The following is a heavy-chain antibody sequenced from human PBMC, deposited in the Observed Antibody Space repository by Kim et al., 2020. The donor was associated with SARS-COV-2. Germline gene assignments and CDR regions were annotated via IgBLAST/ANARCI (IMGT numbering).Heavy chain of an antibody. CDR1: GFTFSSYS. D-gene: IGHD6-6*01. Sequence: GGSLRLSCAASGFTFSSYSMNWVRQAPGKGLEWVSSISSSSSYIYYADSVKGRFTISRDNAKNSLYLQMNSLRAEDTAVYYCARDRVIAARPLHGMDVWGQGTTVTVSS. CDR3: ARDRVIAARPLHGMDV. J-gene: IGHJ6*02. V-gene: IGHV3-21*01. CDR2: ISSSSSYI.